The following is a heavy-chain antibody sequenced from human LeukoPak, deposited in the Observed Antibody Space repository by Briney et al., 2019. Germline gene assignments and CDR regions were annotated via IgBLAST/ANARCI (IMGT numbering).Heavy chain of an antibody. D-gene: IGHD2-2*01. Sequence: ASVKVSCKASGYTFTGYYMHWVRQPPGQGLEWMGWINPNSGGTNYAQKFQGRVTMTRDTSISTAYMELSRLRSDDTAVYYCARDVVPAAGGGMDVWGQGTTVTVSS. V-gene: IGHV1-2*02. CDR1: GYTFTGYY. CDR2: INPNSGGT. CDR3: ARDVVPAAGGGMDV. J-gene: IGHJ6*02.